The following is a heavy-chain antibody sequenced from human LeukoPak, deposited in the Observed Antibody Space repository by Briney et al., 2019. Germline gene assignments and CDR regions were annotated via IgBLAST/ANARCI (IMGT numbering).Heavy chain of an antibody. CDR3: ATVRNYDFWSGYYPFDY. J-gene: IGHJ4*02. V-gene: IGHV1-69*06. D-gene: IGHD3-3*01. CDR2: IIPIFGTA. CDR1: GGTFSSYA. Sequence: GSSVKVSCKASGGTFSSYAISWVRQAPGQGLEWMGGIIPIFGTANYAQKFQGRVTMTEDTSTDTAYMELSSLRSEDTAVYYRATVRNYDFWSGYYPFDYWGQGTLVTVSS.